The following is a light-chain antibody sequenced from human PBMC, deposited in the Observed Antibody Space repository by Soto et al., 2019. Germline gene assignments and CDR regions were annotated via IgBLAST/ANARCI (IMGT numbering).Light chain of an antibody. CDR2: AAS. V-gene: IGKV1-27*01. J-gene: IGKJ3*01. CDR3: QKYNSASFT. Sequence: DIQMTQSPSSLSASVGDRVTITCRASQGISNYLAWYQQRPWKVPKLLIYAASTLQSGVPSRFSGSGSGTDFTLTISSLQAEDVATYYCQKYNSASFTFGPGTKVDIK. CDR1: QGISNY.